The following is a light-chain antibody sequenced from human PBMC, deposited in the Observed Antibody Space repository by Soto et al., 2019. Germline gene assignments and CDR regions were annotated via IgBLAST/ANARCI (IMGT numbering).Light chain of an antibody. J-gene: IGLJ2*01. Sequence: QSVLTQPASVSGSPGQSITISCTGTSSDVGGYNYVAWYQQHPGKAPKLMIYEVSNRPSGVSNRFSGSKSGNTASLPISGLQAEDEADDYCSSYTSSSTVVFGGGTKLTVL. V-gene: IGLV2-14*01. CDR3: SSYTSSSTVV. CDR1: SSDVGGYNY. CDR2: EVS.